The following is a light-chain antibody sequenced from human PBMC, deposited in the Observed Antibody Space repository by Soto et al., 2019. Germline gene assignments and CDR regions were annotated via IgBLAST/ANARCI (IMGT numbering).Light chain of an antibody. CDR2: EVS. V-gene: IGLV2-14*01. J-gene: IGLJ3*02. CDR3: CSYVDTSAFVR. Sequence: QSALTQPASVSGSPGQSITISCTGTSSDVGAYNYVSWYQHHPGKAPKLVIYEVSNRPSGVSNRFSGSKSANTASLTISGLQAEDEAEYYCCSYVDTSAFVRFGGGTKLTVL. CDR1: SSDVGAYNY.